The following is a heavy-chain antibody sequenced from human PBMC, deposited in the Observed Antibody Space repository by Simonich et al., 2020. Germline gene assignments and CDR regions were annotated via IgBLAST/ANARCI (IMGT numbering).Heavy chain of an antibody. J-gene: IGHJ6*03. CDR1: GFTFSSYW. CDR3: ARDGLGTAYYYYMDV. V-gene: IGHV3-7*01. Sequence: EVQLVESGGGLVQPGGSLRLSCAASGFTFSSYWMSWVRQAPGKGRGWVANRKQDGSEKNYMDSVKGRFTISRDNAKNSLYLQMNSLRAEDTAVYYCARDGLGTAYYYYMDVWGKGTTVTVSS. D-gene: IGHD7-27*01. CDR2: RKQDGSEK.